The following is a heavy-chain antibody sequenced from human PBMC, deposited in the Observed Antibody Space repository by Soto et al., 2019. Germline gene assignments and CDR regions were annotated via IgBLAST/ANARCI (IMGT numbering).Heavy chain of an antibody. V-gene: IGHV1-18*01. Sequence: ASVKVSCKASGYTFTSYGISWVRQAPGQGLEWMGWISAYNGNTNYAQKLQGRVTKTTDTSTSTAYMELRSLRSDDTAVYYCARDADYYDSSGYYSESSYWGQGTLVTAPQ. J-gene: IGHJ4*02. CDR3: ARDADYYDSSGYYSESSY. D-gene: IGHD3-22*01. CDR2: ISAYNGNT. CDR1: GYTFTSYG.